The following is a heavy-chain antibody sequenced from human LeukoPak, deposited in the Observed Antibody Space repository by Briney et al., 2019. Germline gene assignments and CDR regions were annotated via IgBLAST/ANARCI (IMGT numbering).Heavy chain of an antibody. CDR3: ARDSAAAGTPYHYFDY. D-gene: IGHD6-13*01. CDR1: GFTFSSYR. V-gene: IGHV3-21*01. CDR2: ITSSSSYI. Sequence: PGGSLRLSCAASGFTFSSYRMNWVRQAPGKGLEWVSSITSSSSYIYYTDSVKGRFPISRDNAKNSLYLQMNSLRAEDTAVYYCARDSAAAGTPYHYFDYWGQGTLVTVSS. J-gene: IGHJ4*02.